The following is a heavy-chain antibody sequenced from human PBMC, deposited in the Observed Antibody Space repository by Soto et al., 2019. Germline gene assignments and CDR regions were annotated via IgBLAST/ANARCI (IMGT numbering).Heavy chain of an antibody. Sequence: GESLKISCXGSGYSFTSYWIGWVRQMPGKGLEWMGIIYPGDSDTRYSPSFQGQVTISADKSISAAYLQWSSLKASDTAMYYCARHVTLRGSYSSRMDVWGQGTTVTVSS. CDR1: GYSFTSYW. CDR2: IYPGDSDT. J-gene: IGHJ6*02. D-gene: IGHD1-26*01. V-gene: IGHV5-51*01. CDR3: ARHVTLRGSYSSRMDV.